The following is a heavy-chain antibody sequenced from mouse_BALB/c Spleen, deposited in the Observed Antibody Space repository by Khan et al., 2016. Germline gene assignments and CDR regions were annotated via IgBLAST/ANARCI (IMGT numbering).Heavy chain of an antibody. Sequence: QVQLQQSGAQLVKPGASVKLSCKASGYTFTSYDINWVRQRPEQGLEWIGWIFPGDGSTKYNEKFKGKATLTTDKSSRTAYMQLSRLTSEDSAVXFLARLYCSTYGEFGGWGAGTAVTVAA. CDR1: GYTFTSYD. CDR2: IFPGDGST. J-gene: IGHJ1*01. D-gene: IGHD1-1*01. CDR3: ARLYCSTYGEFGG. V-gene: IGHV1-85*01.